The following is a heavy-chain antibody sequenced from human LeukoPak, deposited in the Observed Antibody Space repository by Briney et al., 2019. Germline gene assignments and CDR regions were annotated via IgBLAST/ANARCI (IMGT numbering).Heavy chain of an antibody. J-gene: IGHJ5*02. CDR2: ISSSSSYI. D-gene: IGHD3-10*01. CDR3: ARGWFGELWDWFDP. V-gene: IGHV3-21*01. CDR1: GFTFSSYS. Sequence: GGSLRLSCAASGFTFSSYSMNWVRQAPGKGLEWVSSISSSSSYIYYVDSVKGRFTISRDNAKNSLYLQMNSLRAEDTAVYYCARGWFGELWDWFDPWGQGTLVTVSS.